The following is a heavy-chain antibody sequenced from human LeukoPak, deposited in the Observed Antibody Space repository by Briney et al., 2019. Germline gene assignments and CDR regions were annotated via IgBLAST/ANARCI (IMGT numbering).Heavy chain of an antibody. J-gene: IGHJ4*02. Sequence: GGSLRLSCIVSGFTFSNYWMRWVRQAPGKGLEWVASIDKNGREKRYVDSVEGRFTISRDNAANSVYLQMTSLGAEDTAVYYCATYTQNFGAPGTDYWGQGTLVTVSS. CDR1: GFTFSNYW. CDR2: IDKNGREK. CDR3: ATYTQNFGAPGTDY. V-gene: IGHV3-7*01. D-gene: IGHD3-10*01.